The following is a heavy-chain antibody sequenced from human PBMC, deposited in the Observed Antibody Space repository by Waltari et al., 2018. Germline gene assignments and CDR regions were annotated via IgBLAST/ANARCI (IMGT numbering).Heavy chain of an antibody. V-gene: IGHV1-69-2*01. Sequence: EVQLLQSGAELKEPGTPVRISCKDSGSTFSDYSTPWVQQAPGKGLRWMGLVDPEDGETIYADNFQGRVTISADTSTDTAFMELSSLRSEDTAVFYCATALGDSSSASRPFDFWGQGTMITVSS. CDR3: ATALGDSSSASRPFDF. D-gene: IGHD6-19*01. J-gene: IGHJ3*01. CDR2: VDPEDGET. CDR1: GSTFSDYS.